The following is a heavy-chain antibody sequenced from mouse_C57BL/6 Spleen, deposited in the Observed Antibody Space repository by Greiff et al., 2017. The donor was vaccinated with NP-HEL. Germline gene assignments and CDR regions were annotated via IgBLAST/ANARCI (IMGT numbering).Heavy chain of an antibody. CDR2: ISYDGSN. J-gene: IGHJ4*01. D-gene: IGHD1-1*01. Sequence: EVQLQESGPGLVKPSQSLSLTCSVTGYSITSGYYWNWIRQFPGNKLEWMGYISYDGSNNYNPSLKNRISITRDTSKNQFFLKLNSVTTEDTATYYCARYYGSSYAHYYARDYWGQGTSVTVSS. CDR1: GYSITSGYY. CDR3: ARYYGSSYAHYYARDY. V-gene: IGHV3-6*01.